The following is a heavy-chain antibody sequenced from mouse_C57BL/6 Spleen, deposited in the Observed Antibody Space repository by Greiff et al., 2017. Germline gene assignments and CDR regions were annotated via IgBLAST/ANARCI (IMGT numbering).Heavy chain of an antibody. CDR3: ARGDSSGYGAC. J-gene: IGHJ3*01. CDR2: IDPSDSYT. D-gene: IGHD3-2*02. V-gene: IGHV1-59*01. CDR1: GYTFTSYW. Sequence: QVQLQQPGAELVRPGTSVKLSCKASGYTFTSYWMHWVKQRPGQGLEWIGVIDPSDSYTNYNQKFKGKATLTVDTSSSTAYMQLSSLTSEDSAVYYCARGDSSGYGACWGEGTLVTVSA.